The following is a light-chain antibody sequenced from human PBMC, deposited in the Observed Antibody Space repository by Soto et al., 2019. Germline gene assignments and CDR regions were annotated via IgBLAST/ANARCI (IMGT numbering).Light chain of an antibody. CDR3: SSYTSTYTVI. CDR1: SSDVGAYDY. Sequence: QSALTQPASVSGSPGQSITISCTGTSSDVGAYDYVSWYQQHPGKAPKLMIYEVTNRPSGIANRFSGSKSGNTASLTISGVQAEDEADYYCSSYTSTYTVIFGGGTQLTVL. J-gene: IGLJ2*01. CDR2: EVT. V-gene: IGLV2-14*01.